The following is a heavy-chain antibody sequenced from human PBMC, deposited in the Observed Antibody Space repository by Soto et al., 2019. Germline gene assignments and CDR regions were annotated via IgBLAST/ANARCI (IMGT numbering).Heavy chain of an antibody. D-gene: IGHD6-13*01. CDR1: RGSISGYF. V-gene: IGHV4-59*08. CDR2: IYYSGNT. J-gene: IGHJ3*01. Sequence: QVQLQESGPGLMKPSETLSLNCTVSRGSISGYFWRWVRQPPGKGLEWIGYIYYSGNTKNNPSLMSRVTISVDTSKNQFSLKMSSVTAADTAVYYCARHSSTSRWAFDVWGQGTLVSVSS. CDR3: ARHSSTSRWAFDV.